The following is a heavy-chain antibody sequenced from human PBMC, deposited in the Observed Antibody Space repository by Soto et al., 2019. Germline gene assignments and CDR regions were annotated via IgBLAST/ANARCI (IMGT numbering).Heavy chain of an antibody. J-gene: IGHJ4*02. V-gene: IGHV3-21*01. CDR1: GFTFRTYS. CDR2: ISRGSSNI. D-gene: IGHD2-8*01. CDR3: ARDRYCTQEICDIISDY. Sequence: GGSLRLSCAASGFTFRTYSMSWVRQAPGKGLEWVSSISRGSSNIYYSGSVRGRFTISRDNAKNSLSLQMNSLRAEDTAVYYCARDRYCTQEICDIISDYWGRGTLVTVSS.